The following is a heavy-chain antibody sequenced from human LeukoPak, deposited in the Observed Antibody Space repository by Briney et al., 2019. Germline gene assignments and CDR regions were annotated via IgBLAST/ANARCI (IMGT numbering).Heavy chain of an antibody. CDR1: GFTFSSYE. J-gene: IGHJ4*02. V-gene: IGHV3-48*03. CDR3: ARDYYGDYGD. CDR2: ISSSGSTI. Sequence: PGGSLRLSCGASGFTFSSYEMNWVRQAPGKGLEWVSYISSSGSTIYYADSVKGRFTISRDNAKNSLYLQMNSLRAEDTAVYYCARDYYGDYGDWGQGTLVTVST. D-gene: IGHD4-17*01.